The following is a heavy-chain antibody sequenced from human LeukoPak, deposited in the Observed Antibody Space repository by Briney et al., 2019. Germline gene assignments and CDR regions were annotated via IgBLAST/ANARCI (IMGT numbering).Heavy chain of an antibody. J-gene: IGHJ5*02. Sequence: GGSLRLSCAASGFTFSSYAMSWVRQAPGKGLEWVSAISGSGGNTHYPDSVKGRFTISRDNAKNSLYLQMNSLRAEDTAVYYCARGPGWLQFGWFDPWGQGTLVTVSS. V-gene: IGHV3-23*01. CDR3: ARGPGWLQFGWFDP. D-gene: IGHD5-24*01. CDR2: ISGSGGNT. CDR1: GFTFSSYA.